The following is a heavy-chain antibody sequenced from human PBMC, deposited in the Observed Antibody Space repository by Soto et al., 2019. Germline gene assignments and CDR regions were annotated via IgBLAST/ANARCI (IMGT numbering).Heavy chain of an antibody. V-gene: IGHV3-23*01. D-gene: IGHD3-3*01. J-gene: IGHJ6*02. CDR2: ISGSGGST. CDR3: TTSVLRFLEWLLLPDYYYGMDV. CDR1: GFTFSSYA. Sequence: GGSLRFSCAASGFTFSSYAMSWVRQAPGKGLEWVSAISGSGGSTYYADSVKGRFTISRDNSKNTLYLQMNSLRAEDTAVYYCTTSVLRFLEWLLLPDYYYGMDVWGQGTTVTVSS.